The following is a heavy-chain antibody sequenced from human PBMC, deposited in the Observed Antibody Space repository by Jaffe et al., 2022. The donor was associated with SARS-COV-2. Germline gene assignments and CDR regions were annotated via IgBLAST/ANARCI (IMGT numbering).Heavy chain of an antibody. CDR3: ARDGGVYYGSGSPLDY. D-gene: IGHD3-10*01. CDR2: ISYDGSNK. J-gene: IGHJ4*02. V-gene: IGHV3-30*04. CDR1: GFTFSSYA. Sequence: QVQLVESGGGVVQPGRSLRLSCAASGFTFSSYAMHWVRQAPGKGLEWVAVISYDGSNKYYADSVKGRFTISRDNSKNTLYLQMNSLRAEDTAVYYCARDGGVYYGSGSPLDYWGQGTLVTVSS.